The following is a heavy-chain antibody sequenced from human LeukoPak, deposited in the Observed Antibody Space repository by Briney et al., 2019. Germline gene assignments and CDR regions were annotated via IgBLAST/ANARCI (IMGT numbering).Heavy chain of an antibody. J-gene: IGHJ4*02. CDR2: ISYDGSNK. Sequence: PGRSLRLSCAASGFTFSSYGIHWVRQAPGKGLEWVAVISYDGSNKYYADSVKGRFTISRDNSKKTLYLQMNSLRAEDTAVYYCAKDAEQLAMPYYFDYWGQGTLVTVSS. D-gene: IGHD2-2*01. V-gene: IGHV3-30*18. CDR1: GFTFSSYG. CDR3: AKDAEQLAMPYYFDY.